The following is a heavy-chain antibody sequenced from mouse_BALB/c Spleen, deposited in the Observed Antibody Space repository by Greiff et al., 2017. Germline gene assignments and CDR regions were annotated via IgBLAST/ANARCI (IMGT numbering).Heavy chain of an antibody. V-gene: IGHV3-8*02. J-gene: IGHJ2*01. CDR1: GDSITSGY. D-gene: IGHD1-1*01. CDR2: ISYSGST. CDR3: ARVRTHYGSSYDYFDY. Sequence: EVQLVESGPSLVKPSQTLSLTCSVTGDSITSGYWNWIRKFPGNKLEYMGYISYSGSTYYNPSLKSRISITRDTSKNQYYLQLNSVTTEDTATYYCARVRTHYGSSYDYFDYWGQGTTLTVSS.